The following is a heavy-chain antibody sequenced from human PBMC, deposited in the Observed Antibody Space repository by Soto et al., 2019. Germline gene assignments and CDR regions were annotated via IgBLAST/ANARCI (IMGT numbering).Heavy chain of an antibody. CDR3: AKDLPVDTATGDDY. CDR2: ISYDGSNK. J-gene: IGHJ4*02. V-gene: IGHV3-30*18. CDR1: GFTFSSYG. Sequence: GGSLRLSCAASGFTFSSYGMHWVRQAPGKGLEWVAVISYDGSNKYYADSVKGGFTISRDNSKNTLYLQMNSLRAEDTAVYYCAKDLPVDTATGDDYWGQGTLVTVSS. D-gene: IGHD5-18*01.